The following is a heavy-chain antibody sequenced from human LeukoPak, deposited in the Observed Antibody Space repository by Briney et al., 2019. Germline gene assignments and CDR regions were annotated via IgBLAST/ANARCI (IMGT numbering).Heavy chain of an antibody. CDR2: IYNSGST. V-gene: IGHV4-59*01. J-gene: IGHJ4*02. D-gene: IGHD3-16*02. CDR3: AREGGAISFIDY. CDR1: GVSISSYY. Sequence: PSETLSLTCTVSGVSISSYYWSWLRQPPGKGLEWIGYIYNSGSTNYTPSLKSRVTISIDTSKNQFSLKLSSVTAADTAVYYCAREGGAISFIDYWGQGTLVTVSS.